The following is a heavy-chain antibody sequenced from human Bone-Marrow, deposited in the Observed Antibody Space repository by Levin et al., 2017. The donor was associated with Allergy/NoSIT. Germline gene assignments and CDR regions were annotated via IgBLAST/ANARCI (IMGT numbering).Heavy chain of an antibody. J-gene: IGHJ4*02. V-gene: IGHV4-31*03. Sequence: SETLSLTCSVSGVSITDGGYYWSWVRQPPGKALEWIGYIYYSGSTSYNPSLQSRPTLSRDTSKNQFSLALSSVTAADTAEYYCAGKYSSSTILNFWGQGTLVTVSS. CDR3: AGKYSSSTILNF. CDR2: IYYSGST. D-gene: IGHD2-21*01. CDR1: GVSITDGGYY.